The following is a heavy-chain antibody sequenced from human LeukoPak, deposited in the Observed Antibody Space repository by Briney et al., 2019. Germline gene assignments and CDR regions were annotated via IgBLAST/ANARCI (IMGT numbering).Heavy chain of an antibody. CDR3: ARRSGGYGSGDFDY. CDR1: GFTFSSYA. J-gene: IGHJ4*02. D-gene: IGHD5-18*01. Sequence: GGSLRLSCAASGFTFSSYAMHWVRQAPGKGLECVSAISSNGGSTYYANSVKGRFTVSRDNSKNTLYLQMGSLRAEDMAVYYCARRSGGYGSGDFDYWGQGTLVTVSS. CDR2: ISSNGGST. V-gene: IGHV3-64*01.